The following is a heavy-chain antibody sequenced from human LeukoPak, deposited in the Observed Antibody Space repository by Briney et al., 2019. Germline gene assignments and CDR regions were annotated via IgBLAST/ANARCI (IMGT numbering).Heavy chain of an antibody. CDR2: IYYSGST. D-gene: IGHD1-7*01. J-gene: IGHJ6*02. Sequence: KASETLSLTCTVSGGSFSSYYWSWIRQPPGKGLEWIGYIYYSGSTNYNPSLKSRVTISVDTSKNQFSLKLSSVTAADTAVYHCARDNWNYGSSMDVWGQGTTVTVSS. CDR3: ARDNWNYGSSMDV. V-gene: IGHV4-59*01. CDR1: GGSFSSYY.